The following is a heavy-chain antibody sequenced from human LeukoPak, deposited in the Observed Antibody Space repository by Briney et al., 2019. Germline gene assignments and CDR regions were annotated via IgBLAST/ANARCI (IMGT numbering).Heavy chain of an antibody. J-gene: IGHJ4*02. CDR3: AKDLTVTSTCYFDS. Sequence: PGGSLRLSCAASGFTFSSYSMNWVRQAPGKGLEWVSSITSSSTYIYYVDSVRGRFTISRDNAKNSLYLQMNSLRAEDTAVYYCAKDLTVTSTCYFDSRGQGTLVTVSS. CDR2: ITSSSTYI. CDR1: GFTFSSYS. V-gene: IGHV3-21*01. D-gene: IGHD4-11*01.